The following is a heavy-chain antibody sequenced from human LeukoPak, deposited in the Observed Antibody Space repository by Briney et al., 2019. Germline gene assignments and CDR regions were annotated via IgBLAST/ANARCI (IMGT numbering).Heavy chain of an antibody. CDR2: IYTSGST. Sequence: SETLSLTCTVSGGSISSYYWGWIRQPAGKGLEWIGRIYTSGSTTYNPSLKGRVTMSVDTSKNQFSLKLSSVTAADTAVYYCARDSGYCGGDCFVDVWGKGTTVTVSS. D-gene: IGHD2-21*02. J-gene: IGHJ6*04. V-gene: IGHV4-4*07. CDR1: GGSISSYY. CDR3: ARDSGYCGGDCFVDV.